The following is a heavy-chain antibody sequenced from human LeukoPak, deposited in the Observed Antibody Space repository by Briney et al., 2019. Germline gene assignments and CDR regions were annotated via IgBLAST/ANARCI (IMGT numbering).Heavy chain of an antibody. J-gene: IGHJ3*02. V-gene: IGHV3-7*03. Sequence: PGGSLRLSCAASGFTFSSYWMSWVRQAPGKGLEWVANIKQDGSEKYYVDSVKGRFTISRDNAKNSLYLQMNSLRAEDTAVYYCARVVGGYNYGIAVAFDIWGQGTMVTVSS. CDR3: ARVVGGYNYGIAVAFDI. CDR2: IKQDGSEK. D-gene: IGHD5-18*01. CDR1: GFTFSSYW.